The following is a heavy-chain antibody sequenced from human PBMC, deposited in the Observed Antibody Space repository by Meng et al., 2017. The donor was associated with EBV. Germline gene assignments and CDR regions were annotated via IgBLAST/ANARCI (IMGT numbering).Heavy chain of an antibody. V-gene: IGHV1-69*06. CDR1: GGTFSSYA. Sequence: QLRLVRAGAGGTKPGSSVTVSCKASGGTFSSYAISWVRQAPGQGLEWMGGIIPIFGTANYAQKFQGRVTITADKSTSTAYMELSSLRSEDTAVYYCARAEIAAAGRLDYWGQGTLVTVSS. D-gene: IGHD6-13*01. CDR2: IIPIFGTA. CDR3: ARAEIAAAGRLDY. J-gene: IGHJ4*02.